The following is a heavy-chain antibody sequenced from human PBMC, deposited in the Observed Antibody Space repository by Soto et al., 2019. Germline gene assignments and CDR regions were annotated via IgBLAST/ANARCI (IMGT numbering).Heavy chain of an antibody. CDR3: ARDRTPVLRYFDLPSN. D-gene: IGHD3-9*01. V-gene: IGHV3-33*01. J-gene: IGHJ4*02. CDR1: GFTFSSYG. CDR2: IWYDGSNK. Sequence: QVQLVESGGGVVQPGRSLRLSCAASGFTFSSYGVHWVRQAPGKGLEWVAVIWYDGSNKYYADSVKGRFTISRDNSKNTLYLQMNSLRAEDTAVYYCARDRTPVLRYFDLPSNWGQGTLVTVSS.